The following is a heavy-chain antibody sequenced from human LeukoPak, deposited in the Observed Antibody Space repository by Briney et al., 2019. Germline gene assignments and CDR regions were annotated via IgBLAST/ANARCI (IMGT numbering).Heavy chain of an antibody. D-gene: IGHD2-2*01. CDR2: ISGSGGPT. V-gene: IGHV3-23*01. CDR1: GFTFNTYA. CDR3: AKMGGYCSTTCYHFNY. Sequence: GGSLRLSCAASGFTFNTYAMSWVRQAPGKGLEWVSTISGSGGPTFYSDSVKGRFTISRDDSKNTLYLQMNSLRAEDTALYYCAKMGGYCSTTCYHFNYWGQGTLVSVSS. J-gene: IGHJ4*02.